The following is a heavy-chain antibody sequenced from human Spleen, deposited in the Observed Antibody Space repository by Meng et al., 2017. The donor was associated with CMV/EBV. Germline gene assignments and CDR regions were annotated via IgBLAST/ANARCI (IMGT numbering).Heavy chain of an antibody. D-gene: IGHD3-16*01. V-gene: IGHV3-49*04. Sequence: GESLKISCTASGFSFGDYAMTWVRQAPGKGLEWVGFIRTNAYGGTIEYAASVKGRFTISRDDSKSIAYLQMNSLKTEDTAVYYCARDDPNVYYYYGMDVWGQGTTVTVSS. CDR2: IRTNAYGGTI. CDR1: GFSFGDYA. CDR3: ARDDPNVYYYYGMDV. J-gene: IGHJ6*02.